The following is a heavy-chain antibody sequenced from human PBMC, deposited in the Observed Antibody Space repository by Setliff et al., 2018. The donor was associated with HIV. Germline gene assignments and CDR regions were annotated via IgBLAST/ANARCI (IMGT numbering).Heavy chain of an antibody. D-gene: IGHD3-22*01. J-gene: IGHJ4*02. Sequence: KTSETLSLTCAVSGYSISSGYYWGWIRQPPGKGLEWIGSIYHSGSTYYNPSLKSRVTISVDASKNQFSLKLSSVTAADTAVYYCARHVRGYYDSSGPYYFDYWGQGTLVTVSS. CDR1: GYSISSGYY. V-gene: IGHV4-38-2*01. CDR2: IYHSGST. CDR3: ARHVRGYYDSSGPYYFDY.